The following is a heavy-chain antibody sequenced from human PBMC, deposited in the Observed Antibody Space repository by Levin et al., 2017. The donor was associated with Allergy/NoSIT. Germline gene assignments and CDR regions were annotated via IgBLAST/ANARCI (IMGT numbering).Heavy chain of an antibody. D-gene: IGHD6-6*01. CDR3: GRTSSY. CDR2: IYSGGST. Sequence: RASETLSLTCAASGFSVSSNYMSWVRQAPGKGLEWVSVIYSGGSTYYADSVRGRFTISRDNSKNTLYLQLNSLRVEDTAVYYCGRTSSYWGQGTLVTVSS. V-gene: IGHV3-53*01. CDR1: GFSVSSNY. J-gene: IGHJ4*02.